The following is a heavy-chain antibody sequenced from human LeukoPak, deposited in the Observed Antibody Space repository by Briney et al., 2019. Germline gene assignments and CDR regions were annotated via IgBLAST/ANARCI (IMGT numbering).Heavy chain of an antibody. CDR3: ITNGGGDSGYGNFDY. CDR2: ISWNSDTR. CDR1: GVTFDDYA. J-gene: IGHJ4*02. D-gene: IGHD5-12*01. Sequence: GGSLRHSCAVSGVTFDDYATHWVRQVPGKGLEWVAGISWNSDTRGYVDSVKGRFTISRDNARNSLYLQMNSLRAEDTALYYCITNGGGDSGYGNFDYWGQGTLVTVSS. V-gene: IGHV3-9*01.